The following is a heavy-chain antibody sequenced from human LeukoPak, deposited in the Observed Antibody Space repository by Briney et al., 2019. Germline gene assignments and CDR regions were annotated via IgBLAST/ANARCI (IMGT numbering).Heavy chain of an antibody. V-gene: IGHV4-59*08. CDR2: ISYSGST. CDR1: GGSVSSYY. CDR3: ARTYDSRAKGAGY. Sequence: SETPSLTCTVSGGSVSSYYWSWIRQPPGKGLEYIGYISYSGSTNYNPSLKSRVTISVDTSKNQFSLKLSSVTAADTAVYYCARTYDSRAKGAGYWGQGTLVTVSS. J-gene: IGHJ4*02. D-gene: IGHD3-22*01.